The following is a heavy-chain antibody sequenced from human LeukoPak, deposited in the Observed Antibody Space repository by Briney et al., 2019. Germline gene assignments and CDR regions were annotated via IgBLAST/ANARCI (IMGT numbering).Heavy chain of an antibody. V-gene: IGHV3-49*04. J-gene: IGHJ4*02. CDR2: IRSKPYGGTT. CDR3: TRIRMQKPLDY. CDR1: GLTFRDYG. Sequence: GGSLRLSCTTSGLTFRDYGVNWVRQAPGKGFEWVGFIRSKPYGGTTEYAASVKGRFTISRDDSKSIAYLQMTRLRTEDTAMYFCTRIRMQKPLDYWGQGTLVTVSS. D-gene: IGHD2-8*01.